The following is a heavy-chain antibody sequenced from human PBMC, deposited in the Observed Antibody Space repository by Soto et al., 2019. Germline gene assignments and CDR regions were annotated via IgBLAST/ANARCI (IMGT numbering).Heavy chain of an antibody. CDR2: ISASGGET. V-gene: IGHV3-23*01. CDR3: ANRPRYYNMDV. Sequence: GSLRLSCAASGLTFSTYTMTWVRQAPGKGLEWVSGISASGGETYYADSVRGRFTISRDNSKNTLYLQLSRLRADDTAVYYCANRPRYYNMDVWGQGTTVTVSS. CDR1: GLTFSTYT. J-gene: IGHJ6*02.